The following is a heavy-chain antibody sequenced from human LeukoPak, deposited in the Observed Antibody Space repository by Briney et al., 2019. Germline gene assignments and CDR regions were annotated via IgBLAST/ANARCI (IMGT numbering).Heavy chain of an antibody. Sequence: PGGSLRLSCAASGFTFSSYAMSWVRQAPGKGLEGVSAISGSGGSTYYADSVKGRFTISRDNSKNTLYLQMNSLRAEDTAVYYCAKGAAEAGDRLYYYYGMDVWGKGTTVTVSS. CDR2: ISGSGGST. J-gene: IGHJ6*04. D-gene: IGHD6-13*01. CDR3: AKGAAEAGDRLYYYYGMDV. CDR1: GFTFSSYA. V-gene: IGHV3-23*01.